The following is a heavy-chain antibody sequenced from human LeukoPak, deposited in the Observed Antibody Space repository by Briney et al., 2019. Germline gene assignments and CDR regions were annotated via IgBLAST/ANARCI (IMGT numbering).Heavy chain of an antibody. V-gene: IGHV3-48*03. CDR1: GFTFSSYE. D-gene: IGHD1-14*01. CDR2: IIGSGSTS. J-gene: IGHJ5*02. Sequence: PGGSLRPSCAASGFTFSSYEMNWVGQAPGKGLDWLSYIIGSGSTSQYADSVRDLFTIARDNDKNSMYLQINCLRADDTAVYYWVRDRGGKDTGDNLFDPWGQGTLVTVSS. CDR3: VRDRGGKDTGDNLFDP.